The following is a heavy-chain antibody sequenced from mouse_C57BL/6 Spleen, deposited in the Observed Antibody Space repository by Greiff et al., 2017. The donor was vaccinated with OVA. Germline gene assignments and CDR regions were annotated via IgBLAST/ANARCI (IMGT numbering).Heavy chain of an antibody. CDR3: AREGLTGNYFDY. Sequence: QVHVKQSGAELARPGASVKLSCKASGYTFTSYGISWVKQRTGQGLEWIGEIYPRSGNTYYNEKFKGKATLTADKSSSTAYMELRSLTSEDSAVYFCAREGLTGNYFDYWGQGTTLTVSS. D-gene: IGHD1-1*01. CDR1: GYTFTSYG. CDR2: IYPRSGNT. J-gene: IGHJ2*01. V-gene: IGHV1-81*01.